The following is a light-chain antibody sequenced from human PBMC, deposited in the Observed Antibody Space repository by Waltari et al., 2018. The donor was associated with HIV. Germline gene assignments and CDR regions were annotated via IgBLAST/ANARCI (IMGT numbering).Light chain of an antibody. CDR3: CSYTGSSTRRPYV. CDR1: SIDVGSYNL. CDR2: EGS. V-gene: IGLV2-23*01. J-gene: IGLJ1*01. Sequence: QSALTQPASVSGSPGQSITISCPGTSIDVGSYNLVSCSQQHPGKAPKVMIYEGSKRPSGVSNRFSGSKSGNTASLTISGLQAEDEADYYCCSYTGSSTRRPYVFGTGTKVTVL.